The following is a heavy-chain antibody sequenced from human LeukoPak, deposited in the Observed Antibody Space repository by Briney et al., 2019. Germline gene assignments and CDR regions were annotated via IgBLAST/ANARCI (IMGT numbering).Heavy chain of an antibody. J-gene: IGHJ5*02. V-gene: IGHV3-74*01. CDR1: GFTFSSYW. D-gene: IGHD6-13*01. CDR2: ISYDGGDP. CDR3: ARGYSSRLYNWLDP. Sequence: GGSLRLSCAAAGFTFSSYWMHWVRQAPGKGLVWVSRISYDGGDPSYADSVKGRFTISRDNAKNTLYLQMNSLTAEDTAVYYCARGYSSRLYNWLDPWGQGTLVTVSS.